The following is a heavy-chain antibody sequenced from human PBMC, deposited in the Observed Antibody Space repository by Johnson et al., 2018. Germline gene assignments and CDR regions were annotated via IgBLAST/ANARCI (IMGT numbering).Heavy chain of an antibody. Sequence: QVQLQSWAEVKKPGASVKVSCKASGYTFTNYDINWVRQATGQGLEWMGWMNPKSGNTGHAQKFQDRVTMTRNTSISTAYMELSSLRSEDTAVYYCARDRDPYDYVWGSYRYTGYFQHWGQGTLVTV. V-gene: IGHV1-8*01. CDR2: MNPKSGNT. CDR3: ARDRDPYDYVWGSYRYTGYFQH. J-gene: IGHJ1*01. CDR1: GYTFTNYD. D-gene: IGHD3-16*02.